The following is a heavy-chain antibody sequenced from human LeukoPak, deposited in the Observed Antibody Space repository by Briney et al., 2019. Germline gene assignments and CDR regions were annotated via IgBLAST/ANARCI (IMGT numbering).Heavy chain of an antibody. V-gene: IGHV3-33*01. CDR1: GFTFSSYG. Sequence: PGRSLRLSCAACGFTFSSYGMHWVRQAPGKGLEWVAVIWYDGSNKYYADSVKGRFTISRDNSKNTLYLQMNSLRAEDTAVYCCARDYGGGDWTHAYYFDYWGQGTLVTVSS. J-gene: IGHJ4*02. CDR2: IWYDGSNK. CDR3: ARDYGGGDWTHAYYFDY. D-gene: IGHD2-21*02.